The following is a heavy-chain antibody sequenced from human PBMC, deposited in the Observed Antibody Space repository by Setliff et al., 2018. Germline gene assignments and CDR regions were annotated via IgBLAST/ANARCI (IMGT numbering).Heavy chain of an antibody. D-gene: IGHD2-15*01. V-gene: IGHV1-69*05. CDR3: AKGLGYDTATYYAYFDY. J-gene: IGHJ4*02. Sequence: ASVKVSCKASGGTFSSYAISWVRQAPGQGLEWMGGIIPIFGTANYAQKFQGRVTITTDESTSTAYMELSSLRSEDTAVYYCAKGLGYDTATYYAYFDYWGQGTLVTVSS. CDR2: IIPIFGTA. CDR1: GGTFSSYA.